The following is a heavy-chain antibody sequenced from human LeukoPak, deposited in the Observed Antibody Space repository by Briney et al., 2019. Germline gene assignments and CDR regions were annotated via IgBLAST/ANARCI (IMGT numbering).Heavy chain of an antibody. Sequence: GRSLRLSCAASGFTFSSYGMHWVRQAPGKGLEWVAVIWYDGSNKYYADSVKGRFTISRDNSKNTLYLQMNSLRAEDTAVYYCATSLERGYYDSSGYYSYAFDIWGQGTMVTVSS. CDR2: IWYDGSNK. J-gene: IGHJ3*02. V-gene: IGHV3-33*01. CDR1: GFTFSSYG. D-gene: IGHD3-22*01. CDR3: ATSLERGYYDSSGYYSYAFDI.